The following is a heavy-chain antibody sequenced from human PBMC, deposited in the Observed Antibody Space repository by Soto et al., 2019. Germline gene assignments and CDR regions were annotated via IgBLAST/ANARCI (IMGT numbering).Heavy chain of an antibody. CDR2: ISYDGSNK. V-gene: IGHV3-30*03. CDR1: GFTFSSYG. Sequence: GGSLRLSCAASGFTFSSYGMHWVRQAPGKGLEWVAVISYDGSNKYYADSVKGRFTISRDNSKNTLYLQMNSLRAEDTTGLIWFDPWGQGTLVTVSS. J-gene: IGHJ5*02. CDR3: FDP.